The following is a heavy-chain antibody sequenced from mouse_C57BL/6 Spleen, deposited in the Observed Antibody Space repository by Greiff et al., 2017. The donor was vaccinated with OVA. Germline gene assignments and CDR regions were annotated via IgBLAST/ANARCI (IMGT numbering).Heavy chain of an antibody. CDR2: INPNNGGT. V-gene: IGHV1-22*01. Sequence: VQLQQSGPELVKPGASVKMSCKASGYTFTDYNMHWVKQSHGKSLEWIGYINPNNGGTSYNQKFKGKATLTVNKSSSTAYMELRSLTSEDSAVYYCAKGSYDYGWYFDVWGTGTTVTVSS. CDR3: AKGSYDYGWYFDV. J-gene: IGHJ1*03. CDR1: GYTFTDYN. D-gene: IGHD2-4*01.